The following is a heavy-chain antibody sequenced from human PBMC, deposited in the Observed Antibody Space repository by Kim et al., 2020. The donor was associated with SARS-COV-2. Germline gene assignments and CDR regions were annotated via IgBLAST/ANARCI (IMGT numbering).Heavy chain of an antibody. Sequence: SVKVSCKASGGTFSSYAISWVRQAPGQGLEWMGGIIPIFGTANYAQKFQGRVTITADESTSTAYMELSSLRSEDTAVYYCARTHYDFWSGYSRLRYYFDYWGQGTLVTVSS. CDR1: GGTFSSYA. D-gene: IGHD3-3*01. J-gene: IGHJ4*02. CDR3: ARTHYDFWSGYSRLRYYFDY. CDR2: IIPIFGTA. V-gene: IGHV1-69*13.